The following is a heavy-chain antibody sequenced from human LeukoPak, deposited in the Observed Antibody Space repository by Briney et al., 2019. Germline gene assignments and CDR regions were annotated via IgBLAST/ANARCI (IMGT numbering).Heavy chain of an antibody. Sequence: GGSLRLSCSASGFTFSSYAMHWVRQAPGRGLEYVSAISSNGGSTYYADSVKGRFTISRDNSKNTLYLQMSSLRAEDTAVYYCVKDSLPVTTPRGPFDYWGQGTLVTVSS. CDR1: GFTFSSYA. J-gene: IGHJ4*02. CDR2: ISSNGGST. CDR3: VKDSLPVTTPRGPFDY. D-gene: IGHD4-17*01. V-gene: IGHV3-64D*06.